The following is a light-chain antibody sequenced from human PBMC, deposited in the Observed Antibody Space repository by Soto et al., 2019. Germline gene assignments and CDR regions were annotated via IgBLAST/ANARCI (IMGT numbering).Light chain of an antibody. CDR3: QQYASSPLT. Sequence: EIVLTQSPGTLSWSPGERATLSCRASQSVGRNYLAWYKQKPGQAPRLLIYGASSRATGIPDTFSGSVSGTDFTLAISRLEPEDFAVYYCQQYASSPLTFGGGTKVEIK. J-gene: IGKJ4*01. V-gene: IGKV3-20*01. CDR2: GAS. CDR1: QSVGRNY.